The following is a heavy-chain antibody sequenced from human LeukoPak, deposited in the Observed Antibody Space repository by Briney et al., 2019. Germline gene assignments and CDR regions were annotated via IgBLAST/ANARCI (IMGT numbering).Heavy chain of an antibody. D-gene: IGHD3-22*01. J-gene: IGHJ4*02. Sequence: SETLSLTCVVYGGSFGHYYWTYIRQPPGKWLEWIGEINHRGSAHYNPSLKSRVTISVDTSKKQFSLQLQSVTAADTAVYYCASSPSYDSSGYYYDYWGQGALVTVSS. V-gene: IGHV4-34*01. CDR2: INHRGSA. CDR3: ASSPSYDSSGYYYDY. CDR1: GGSFGHYY.